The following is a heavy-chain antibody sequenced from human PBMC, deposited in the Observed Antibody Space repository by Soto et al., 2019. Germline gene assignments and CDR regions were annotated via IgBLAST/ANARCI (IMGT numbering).Heavy chain of an antibody. CDR2: MHYSGRT. V-gene: IGHV4-31*03. Sequence: QVPLRESGPGLVKPSQTLSLTCTVSGGSINSGGYYWNWIRQHPGKGLEWIGYMHYSGRTYYNPFLRSRVIISADTSDNHFSLKLSSVTGSETAVYFCARGYSQSGCSSSWVVDYWGQGTLVNVAS. J-gene: IGHJ4*02. D-gene: IGHD6-13*01. CDR1: GGSINSGGYY. CDR3: ARGYSQSGCSSSWVVDY.